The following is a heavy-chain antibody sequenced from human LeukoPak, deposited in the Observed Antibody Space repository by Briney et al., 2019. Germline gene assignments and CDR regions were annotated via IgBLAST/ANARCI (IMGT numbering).Heavy chain of an antibody. J-gene: IGHJ3*02. CDR2: INPDSGGT. V-gene: IGHV1-2*02. CDR1: GYSFTGYY. D-gene: IGHD3-3*01. CDR3: ARDPSIFGVVNAGAFDI. Sequence: GASVKVSCKASGYSFTGYYMHWVRQAPGQGLEWMGWINPDSGGTNYAQKFQGRVTMTRDTSITTAYMELSRLTSDDTAVYYCARDPSIFGVVNAGAFDIWGQGTMVTVSS.